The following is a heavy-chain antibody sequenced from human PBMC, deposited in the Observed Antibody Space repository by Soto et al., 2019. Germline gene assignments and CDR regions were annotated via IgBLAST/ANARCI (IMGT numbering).Heavy chain of an antibody. CDR3: ASGGSRSSRYCYFDY. CDR1: GGSISSYY. CDR2: IYYSGST. Sequence: SETLSLTCTVSGGSISSYYWSGIRQPPGKGLEWIGYIYYSGSTNYNPSLKSRVTISVDTSKNQFSLKLSSVTAADTALYYCASGGSRSSRYCYFDYWGQGTLVTVSS. V-gene: IGHV4-59*01. J-gene: IGHJ4*02. D-gene: IGHD2-15*01.